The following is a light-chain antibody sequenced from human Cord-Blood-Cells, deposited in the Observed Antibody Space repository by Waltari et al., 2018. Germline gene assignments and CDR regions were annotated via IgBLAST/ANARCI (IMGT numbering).Light chain of an antibody. V-gene: IGKV3-11*01. CDR2: DAS. CDR1: QSVSSY. Sequence: EIVLTQSPATLSLSPGERATLSCRASQSVSSYLAWYQQKPGQAPRLLIYDASNRATGSPARFSGSGSGTDFTLTISSLEPEDFAVYYCHQRSNWPPLTFGGGTKVEMK. J-gene: IGKJ4*01. CDR3: HQRSNWPPLT.